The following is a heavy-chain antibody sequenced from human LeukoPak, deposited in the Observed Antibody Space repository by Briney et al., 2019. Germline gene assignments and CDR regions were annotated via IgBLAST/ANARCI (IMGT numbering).Heavy chain of an antibody. V-gene: IGHV3-9*01. D-gene: IGHD6-13*01. CDR2: ISWNSGSI. CDR3: AKPYEQQLVPDAFDI. J-gene: IGHJ3*02. Sequence: PGRSLRLSCAASGFTFDDYAMHWVQQAPGKGLEWVSGISWNSGSIGYADSVKGRFTISRDNAKNSLYLQMNSLRAEDTALYYCAKPYEQQLVPDAFDIWGQGTMVTVSS. CDR1: GFTFDDYA.